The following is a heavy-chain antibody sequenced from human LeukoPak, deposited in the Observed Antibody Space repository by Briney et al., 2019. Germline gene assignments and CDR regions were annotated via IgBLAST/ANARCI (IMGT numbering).Heavy chain of an antibody. CDR2: IIPIFGTA. CDR1: GGTFSSYA. D-gene: IGHD3-3*01. J-gene: IGHJ6*03. Sequence: SAKVSCKASGGTFSSYAISWVRQAPGQGLEWMGGIIPIFGTANYAQKFQGRVTITTDESTSTAYMELSSLRSEDTAVYYCARGHYDFWSGYPSDYYYMDVWGKGTTVTVSS. V-gene: IGHV1-69*05. CDR3: ARGHYDFWSGYPSDYYYMDV.